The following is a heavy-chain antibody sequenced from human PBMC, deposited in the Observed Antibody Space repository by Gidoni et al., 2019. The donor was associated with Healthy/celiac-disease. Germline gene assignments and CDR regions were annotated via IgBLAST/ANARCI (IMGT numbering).Heavy chain of an antibody. V-gene: IGHV4-34*01. J-gene: IGHJ5*02. D-gene: IGHD6-19*01. CDR3: ARGLKAGFFRGAQLIWT. CDR2: INPSGST. Sequence: QVQLQQWGAGLLKPSETLSLTCAVYGGSFSGYYWSWIRQPPGKGLGWFGEINPSGSTNYNPSLKSRVTISVDTSKNQFSLKLSSVTAADTAVYYCARGLKAGFFRGAQLIWTWGQGTLVTVSS. CDR1: GGSFSGYY.